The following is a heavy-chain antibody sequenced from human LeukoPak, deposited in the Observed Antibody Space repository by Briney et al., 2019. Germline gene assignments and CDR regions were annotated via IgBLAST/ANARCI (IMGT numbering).Heavy chain of an antibody. CDR1: GYSFTSYW. CDR2: IYPGDSDT. V-gene: IGHV5-51*01. D-gene: IGHD6-13*01. Sequence: GESLKISCKGSGYSFTSYWIGWVRQMLGKGLEWMGIIYPGDSDTRYSPSFQGQVTISVDNSINTAHLQWSSLKASDTAMYYCTSTTGYPAAAAFDYWGQGTLVTVSS. J-gene: IGHJ4*02. CDR3: TSTTGYPAAAAFDY.